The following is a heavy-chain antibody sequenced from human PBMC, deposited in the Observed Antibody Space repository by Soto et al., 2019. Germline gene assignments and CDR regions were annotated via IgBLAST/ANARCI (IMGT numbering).Heavy chain of an antibody. CDR3: ARDKASCSGGSCFDAFDI. CDR1: GYTFTSYG. V-gene: IGHV1-18*01. D-gene: IGHD2-15*01. Sequence: QVQLVQSGAEVKKPGASVKVSCKASGYTFTSYGISWVRQAPGQGLEWMGWISAYNGNTNYAQKLQGRVTMTTDTSTRTAYMELRSLRSDDTAVYYCARDKASCSGGSCFDAFDIWGQGTMVTVSS. CDR2: ISAYNGNT. J-gene: IGHJ3*02.